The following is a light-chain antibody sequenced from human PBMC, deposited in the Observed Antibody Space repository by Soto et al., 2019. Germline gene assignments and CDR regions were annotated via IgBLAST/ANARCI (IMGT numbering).Light chain of an antibody. V-gene: IGKV3-20*01. J-gene: IGKJ5*01. CDR2: GAS. CDR1: PSVSGSN. CDR3: QQYGS. Sequence: EIVLTQSPGTLSLSPGERATLSCRASPSVSGSNLAWYQQKPGQAPRLVIYGASSRATGIPDRFSGSGSGTDFTLTISRLEPEDFALHYCQQYGSFGKGTRLEIK.